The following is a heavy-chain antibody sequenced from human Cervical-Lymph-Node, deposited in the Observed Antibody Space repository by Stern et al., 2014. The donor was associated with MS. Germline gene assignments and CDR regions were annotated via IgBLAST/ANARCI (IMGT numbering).Heavy chain of an antibody. CDR3: ASAYSSSHYYFDY. CDR2: IWYDGSNP. J-gene: IGHJ4*02. Sequence: QVQLVESGGGVVQPGRSLRLSCAASGFSFSRYAMHWVRQAPGKGLEWVALIWYDGSNPYYAASVTGRFTISRDNFKTTLYLQMNSRRAEDTAVYYCASAYSSSHYYFDYWGQGTLVTVSS. CDR1: GFSFSRYA. V-gene: IGHV3-33*01. D-gene: IGHD6-13*01.